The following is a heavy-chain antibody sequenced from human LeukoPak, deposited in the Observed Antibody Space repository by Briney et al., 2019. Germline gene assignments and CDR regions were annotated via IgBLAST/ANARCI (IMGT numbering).Heavy chain of an antibody. CDR3: ARGYSSGWHYFDY. CDR1: GYTFTGYY. CDR2: INPNSGGT. J-gene: IGHJ4*02. V-gene: IGHV1-2*02. D-gene: IGHD6-19*01. Sequence: ASVKVSCKASGYTFTGYYMHWVRQAPGQGLEWMGWINPNSGGTNYAQKFQGRVTMTRDTSISTAYMELSRLRSDDTAVYYCARGYSSGWHYFDYWGRGTLVTVSS.